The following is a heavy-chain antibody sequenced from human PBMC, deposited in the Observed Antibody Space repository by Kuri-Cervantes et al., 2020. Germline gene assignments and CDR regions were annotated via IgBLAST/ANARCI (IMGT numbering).Heavy chain of an antibody. CDR3: AREMGNWGYFDY. Sequence: GSLRLSCAVYSGSFSGYYWSWIRQPPGKGLEWIGEINHSGSTNYNPSLKSRVTISVDTSKNQFSLKLSSVTVADTAVYYCAREMGNWGYFDYWGQGTLVTVSS. CDR1: SGSFSGYY. CDR2: INHSGST. J-gene: IGHJ4*02. V-gene: IGHV4-34*01. D-gene: IGHD7-27*01.